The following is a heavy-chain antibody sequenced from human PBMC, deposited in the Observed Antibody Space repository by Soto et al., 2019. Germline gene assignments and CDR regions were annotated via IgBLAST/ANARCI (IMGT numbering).Heavy chain of an antibody. Sequence: GESLKISCKGSGYSFTSYWISWVRQMPGKALEWMGRIDPSDSYTNYSPSFQGHVTISADKSISTAYLQWSSLKASDTAMYYCARFGSSSRTHYYCYGMDVWGQGTTVTVSS. J-gene: IGHJ6*02. V-gene: IGHV5-10-1*01. CDR3: ARFGSSSRTHYYCYGMDV. CDR1: GYSFTSYW. CDR2: IDPSDSYT. D-gene: IGHD6-6*01.